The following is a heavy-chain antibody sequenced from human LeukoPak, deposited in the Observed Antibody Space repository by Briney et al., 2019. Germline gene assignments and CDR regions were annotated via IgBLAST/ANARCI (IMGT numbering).Heavy chain of an antibody. CDR1: GGTFSSYA. V-gene: IGHV1-69*05. CDR3: ARGHKYYYYYYMDV. J-gene: IGHJ6*03. Sequence: GASVKVSCKASGGTFSSYAISRVRQAPGRGLEWMGGIIPIFGTANYAQKFQGRVTITTDESTSTAYMELSSLRSEDTAVYYCARGHKYYYYYYMDVWGKGTTVTASS. CDR2: IIPIFGTA.